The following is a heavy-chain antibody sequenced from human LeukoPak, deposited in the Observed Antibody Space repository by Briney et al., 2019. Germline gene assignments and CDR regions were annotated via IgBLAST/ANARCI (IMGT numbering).Heavy chain of an antibody. Sequence: PGRSLRLSCAASGLIFSSYAMHWVRQAPGKGLEWVAVISYDGSNEYYADSVKGRFTISRDNSKNTLYLQMNSLRAEDTAVYYCARDLEYRGFIQLWLDGFDIWGQGTMVTVSS. J-gene: IGHJ3*02. CDR2: ISYDGSNE. CDR3: ARDLEYRGFIQLWLDGFDI. V-gene: IGHV3-30*04. D-gene: IGHD5-18*01. CDR1: GLIFSSYA.